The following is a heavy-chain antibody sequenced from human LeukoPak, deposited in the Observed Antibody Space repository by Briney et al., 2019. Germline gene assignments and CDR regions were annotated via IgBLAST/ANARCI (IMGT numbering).Heavy chain of an antibody. J-gene: IGHJ4*02. V-gene: IGHV4-34*01. CDR1: GGSYSGYY. Sequence: PSETLSLTCAVYGGSYSGYYWSWIRQPPGKGLEWIGEINHSGSTNYNPSLKSRVTISVDTSKNQFSLKLSSVTAADTAVYYCARGLLTYDSSGYYPDYFDYWGQGTLDTVSS. CDR3: ARGLLTYDSSGYYPDYFDY. D-gene: IGHD3-22*01. CDR2: INHSGST.